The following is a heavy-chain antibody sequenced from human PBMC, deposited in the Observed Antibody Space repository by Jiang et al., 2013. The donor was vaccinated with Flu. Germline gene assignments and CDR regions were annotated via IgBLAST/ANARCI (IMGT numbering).Heavy chain of an antibody. CDR2: ISYDGSNK. CDR3: ATDGTFGGVYYFDY. J-gene: IGHJ4*02. CDR1: GFTFSSYG. D-gene: IGHD3-16*01. Sequence: QLLESGGGVVQPGRSLRLSCAASGFTFSSYGMHWVRQAPGKGLEWVAVISYDGSNKYYADSVKGRFTISRDNSKNTLYLQMNSLRAEDTAVYYCATDGTFGGVYYFDYWGQGTLVTVSS. V-gene: IGHV3-30*03.